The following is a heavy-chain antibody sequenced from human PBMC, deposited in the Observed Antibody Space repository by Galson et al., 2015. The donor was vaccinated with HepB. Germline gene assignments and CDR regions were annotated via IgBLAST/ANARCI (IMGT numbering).Heavy chain of an antibody. J-gene: IGHJ4*02. V-gene: IGHV3-23*01. CDR3: AKRGSGDSFYYFEY. CDR2: ITGSGEST. CDR1: GFTFSSHG. D-gene: IGHD2-21*01. Sequence: SLRLSCAASGFTFSSHGMSWVRQAPGKGLEWVSTITGSGESTYYPDSAKGRFTISRDNSKNTLFLQMNSLRAEDTAVYYCAKRGSGDSFYYFEYWGQGTLVTVSS.